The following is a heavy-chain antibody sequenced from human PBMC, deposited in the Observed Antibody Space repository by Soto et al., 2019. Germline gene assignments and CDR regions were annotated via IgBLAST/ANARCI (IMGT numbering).Heavy chain of an antibody. V-gene: IGHV4-59*01. D-gene: IGHD1-20*01. CDR2: IYYSGST. Sequence: SETLSLTCTVSGGSISSYYWSWIRQPPGKGLEWIGYIYYSGSTNYNPSLKSRVTISVDTSKNQFSLKLSSVTAADTAVYYCARGGPRYNWFDPWGQGTLVTVSS. J-gene: IGHJ5*02. CDR3: ARGGPRYNWFDP. CDR1: GGSISSYY.